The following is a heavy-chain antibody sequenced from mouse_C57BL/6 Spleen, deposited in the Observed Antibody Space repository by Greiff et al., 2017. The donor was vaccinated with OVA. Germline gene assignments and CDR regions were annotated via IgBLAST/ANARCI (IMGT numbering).Heavy chain of an antibody. CDR1: GYSITSGYD. V-gene: IGHV3-1*01. D-gene: IGHD2-5*01. Sequence: EVKLVESGPGLVKPSQSLSLTCTVTGYSITSGYDWHWIRHFPGNKLEWMGYISYSGSTNYNPSLKSRISITHDTSKNHFFLKLNSVTTEDTATYYCARGEDYSNWYFDVWGTGTTVTVSS. CDR2: ISYSGST. CDR3: ARGEDYSNWYFDV. J-gene: IGHJ1*03.